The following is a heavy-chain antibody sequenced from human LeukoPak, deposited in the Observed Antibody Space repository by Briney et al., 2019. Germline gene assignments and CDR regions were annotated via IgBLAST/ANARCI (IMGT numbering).Heavy chain of an antibody. J-gene: IGHJ1*01. CDR2: INHSGST. Sequence: PSETLSLTCAVYGGSFSGYYRSWIRQPPGKGLEWIGEINHSGSTNYNPSLKSRVTISVDTSKNQFSLKLSSVTAADTAVYYCAIPMSQYSSSSRRALHSQQYFQHWGQGTLVTVSS. CDR1: GGSFSGYY. V-gene: IGHV4-34*01. CDR3: AIPMSQYSSSSRRALHSQQYFQH. D-gene: IGHD6-6*01.